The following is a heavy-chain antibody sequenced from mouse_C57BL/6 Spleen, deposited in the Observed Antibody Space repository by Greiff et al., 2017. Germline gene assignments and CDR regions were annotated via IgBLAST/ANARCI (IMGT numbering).Heavy chain of an antibody. CDR2: ISYDGSN. V-gene: IGHV3-6*01. D-gene: IGHD4-1*01. CDR1: GYSITSGYY. CDR3: ARGGGTDDY. J-gene: IGHJ2*01. Sequence: EVKLQESGPGLVKPSQSLSLTCSVTGYSITSGYYWNWIRQFPGNKLEWMGYISYDGSNHYNPSLKNRISITRDTSKNQFFLKLNSVTTEDTATYYCARGGGTDDYWGQGTTLTVSS.